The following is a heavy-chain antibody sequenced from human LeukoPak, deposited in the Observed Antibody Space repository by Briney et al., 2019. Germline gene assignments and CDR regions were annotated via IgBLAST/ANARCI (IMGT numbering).Heavy chain of an antibody. J-gene: IGHJ4*02. V-gene: IGHV3-21*04. Sequence: GGSLRLSCTASGFTFSSYSMKWVRQAPGKGLEWVSSISSSSSHMYYVDSVKGRFTISRDNAKNSLYLQMNSLRAEDTAVYYCARNGRDQWLASDYWGQGTLVTVSS. CDR3: ARNGRDQWLASDY. CDR2: ISSSSSHM. CDR1: GFTFSSYS. D-gene: IGHD6-19*01.